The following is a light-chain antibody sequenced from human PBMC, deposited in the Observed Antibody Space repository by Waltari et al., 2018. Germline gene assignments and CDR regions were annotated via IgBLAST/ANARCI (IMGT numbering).Light chain of an antibody. J-gene: IGKJ5*01. CDR3: QQLKSYPIT. CDR2: AAS. Sequence: DIKLTQSPSLLAAYVGDRVTTTCRPSQGISSYLGWYQQKSGKAPKLLIYAASTLQSGVPSRFSGSGSGTEFTLTLSSLQPEDVATYYCQQLKSYPITFGQGTRLEI. V-gene: IGKV1-9*01. CDR1: QGISSY.